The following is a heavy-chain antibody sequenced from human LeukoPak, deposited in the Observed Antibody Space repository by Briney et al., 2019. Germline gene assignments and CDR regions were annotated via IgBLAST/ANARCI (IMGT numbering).Heavy chain of an antibody. CDR1: GYTFTSYG. Sequence: ASVKVSCKASGYTFTSYGISWVRLAPGQGLEWMGWISAYNGNTNYAQKLQGRVTMTTDTSTSTAYMELRSLRSDDTAVYYCASLGGNGGNTFFDYWGQGTLVTVSS. CDR3: ASLGGNGGNTFFDY. D-gene: IGHD4-23*01. CDR2: ISAYNGNT. J-gene: IGHJ4*02. V-gene: IGHV1-18*01.